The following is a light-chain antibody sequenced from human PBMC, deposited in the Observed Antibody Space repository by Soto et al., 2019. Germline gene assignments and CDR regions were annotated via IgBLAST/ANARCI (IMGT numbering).Light chain of an antibody. V-gene: IGLV2-8*01. CDR3: SSYAGINNLGV. CDR1: SSDVGGYKY. CDR2: EAN. Sequence: QSALTQPPSASGSPGQSVTISCTGTSSDVGGYKYVSWYQQHPGKAPKPMIFEANKRPSGVPDRFSGSKSGNTASLTVSGRQAEDEADYYCSSYAGINNLGVFGTGTKLTVL. J-gene: IGLJ1*01.